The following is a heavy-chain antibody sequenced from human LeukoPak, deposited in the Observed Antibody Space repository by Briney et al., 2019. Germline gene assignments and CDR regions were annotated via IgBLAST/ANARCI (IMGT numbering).Heavy chain of an antibody. CDR2: IIPIFGTV. Sequence: SVKVSCKASGGTFSSYAISWVRQAPGQGLEWMGGIIPIFGTVNYAQKFQGRVTITADESTSTAYMELSSLRSEDTAVYYCARGRGYYYGMDVWGQGTTVTVSS. CDR1: GGTFSSYA. V-gene: IGHV1-69*13. J-gene: IGHJ6*02. CDR3: ARGRGYYYGMDV.